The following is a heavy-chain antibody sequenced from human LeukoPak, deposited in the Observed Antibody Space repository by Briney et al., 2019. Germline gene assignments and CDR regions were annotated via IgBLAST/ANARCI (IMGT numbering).Heavy chain of an antibody. Sequence: GSLRLSCAASGFTFSSYAMSWVRQPPGKGLEWIGEIYHSGSTNYNPSLKSRVTISVDKSKNQFSLKLSSVTAADTAVYYCARLGGDRSFDYWGQGTLVTVSS. D-gene: IGHD3-16*01. CDR1: GFTFSSYAM. CDR3: ARLGGDRSFDY. V-gene: IGHV4-4*02. J-gene: IGHJ4*02. CDR2: IYHSGST.